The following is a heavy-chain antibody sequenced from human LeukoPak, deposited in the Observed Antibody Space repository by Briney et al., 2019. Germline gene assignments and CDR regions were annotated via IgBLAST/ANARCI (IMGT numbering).Heavy chain of an antibody. D-gene: IGHD2/OR15-2a*01. CDR3: ARSMRRVRNAFDI. Sequence: SETLSLTCAVYGGSFSGYYWSWIRQPPGKGLEWIGEINHSGSTNYNPSLKSRVPISVDTSKNQFSLKLSSVSGADRAVYYCARSMRRVRNAFDIWGQGTMVTVSS. CDR2: INHSGST. J-gene: IGHJ3*02. CDR1: GGSFSGYY. V-gene: IGHV4-34*01.